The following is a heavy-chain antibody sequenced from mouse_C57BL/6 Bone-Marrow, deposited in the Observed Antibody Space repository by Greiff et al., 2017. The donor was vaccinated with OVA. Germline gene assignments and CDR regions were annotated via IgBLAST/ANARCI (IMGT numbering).Heavy chain of an antibody. CDR2: ISGGGGNT. J-gene: IGHJ2*01. CDR1: GFTFSSYT. Sequence: EVQLVESGGGLVKPGGSLKLSCAASGFTFSSYTMSWVRQTPEKRLEWVATISGGGGNTYYPDSVKGRFTISRDNAKNTLYLQMSSLRSEDTALYYCARNGSSSYYFDYWGQGTTLTVSS. V-gene: IGHV5-9*01. D-gene: IGHD1-1*01. CDR3: ARNGSSSYYFDY.